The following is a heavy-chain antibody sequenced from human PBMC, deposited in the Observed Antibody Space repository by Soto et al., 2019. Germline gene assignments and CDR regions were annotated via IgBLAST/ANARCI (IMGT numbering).Heavy chain of an antibody. J-gene: IGHJ3*02. CDR2: IYSGGST. V-gene: IGHV3-66*01. CDR3: ARVWGNYDFWSGYDEAFDI. CDR1: GFTFSNFA. Sequence: GGSLRLSCAASGFTFSNFAMTWVRQAPGRGLEWVSVIYSGGSTYYADSVKGRFTISRDNSKNTLYLQMNSLRAEDTAVYYCARVWGNYDFWSGYDEAFDIWGQGTMVTVSS. D-gene: IGHD3-3*01.